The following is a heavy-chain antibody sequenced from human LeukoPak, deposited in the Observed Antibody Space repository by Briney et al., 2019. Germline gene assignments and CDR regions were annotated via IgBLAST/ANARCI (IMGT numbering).Heavy chain of an antibody. CDR2: IRYDGSNK. J-gene: IGHJ3*02. CDR1: GFTFNTYA. CDR3: AKEVDAFDI. V-gene: IGHV3-30*02. Sequence: GGSLRLSCAAPGFTFNTYAMHWVRQAPGKGLEWVAFIRYDGSNKYYADSVKGRFTISRDNSKNTLYLQMNSLRAEDTAVYYCAKEVDAFDIWGQGTMVTVSS.